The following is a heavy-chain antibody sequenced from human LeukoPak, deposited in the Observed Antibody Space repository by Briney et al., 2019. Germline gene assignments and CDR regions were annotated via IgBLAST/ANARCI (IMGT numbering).Heavy chain of an antibody. J-gene: IGHJ4*02. Sequence: PGGSLRLSCAASGFTFSTCAMSWVRQAPGKGLEWVSAISGSGGSTYYADSVKGRFTISRDNSKNTLYLQMNSLRAEDTAVYYCAKIGDYYDGLAWGQGTLVTVSS. V-gene: IGHV3-23*01. CDR3: AKIGDYYDGLA. CDR2: ISGSGGST. D-gene: IGHD3-22*01. CDR1: GFTFSTCA.